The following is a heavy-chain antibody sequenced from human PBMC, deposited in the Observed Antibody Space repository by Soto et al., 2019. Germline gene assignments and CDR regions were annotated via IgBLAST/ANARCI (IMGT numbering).Heavy chain of an antibody. D-gene: IGHD5-12*01. Sequence: LSLTCAVYGGSFSGYYWSWIRQPPGKGLEWIGEINHSGSTNYNPSLKSRVTISVDTSKNQFSLRLSSVAAADTAVYYCARGSASSPIVATIRAHDYWGQGTLVTVSS. J-gene: IGHJ4*02. CDR1: GGSFSGYY. V-gene: IGHV4-34*01. CDR2: INHSGST. CDR3: ARGSASSPIVATIRAHDY.